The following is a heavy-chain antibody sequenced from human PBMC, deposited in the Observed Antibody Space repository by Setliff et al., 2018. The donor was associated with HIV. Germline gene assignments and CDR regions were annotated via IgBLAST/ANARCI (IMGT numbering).Heavy chain of an antibody. Sequence: PGGSLRLSCAASGFTFSTYAMGWVRQAPGKGLEWVSTVGAVGAPTHYAESVKGRFTISKDNSKNTLYLQMSSLRDEDTAVYYCAKVFAYGVDGFDIWGQGTMVTVS. CDR1: GFTFSTYA. J-gene: IGHJ3*02. D-gene: IGHD4-17*01. CDR3: AKVFAYGVDGFDI. V-gene: IGHV3-23*01. CDR2: VGAVGAPT.